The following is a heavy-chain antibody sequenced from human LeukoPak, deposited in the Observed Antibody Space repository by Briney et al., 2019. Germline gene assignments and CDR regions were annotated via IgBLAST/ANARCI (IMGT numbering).Heavy chain of an antibody. J-gene: IGHJ5*02. Sequence: GGSLRLSCAASGFTFTSYAMSSVGQAPGKGLGWVSAISGSGGSTYYADSVKGRFTISRDNSKNTLYLQMNSLRAEDTAVYYWAKSRIFGWFDPWGQGTLVAVSS. CDR2: ISGSGGST. CDR1: GFTFTSYA. CDR3: AKSRIFGWFDP. V-gene: IGHV3-23*01. D-gene: IGHD2-15*01.